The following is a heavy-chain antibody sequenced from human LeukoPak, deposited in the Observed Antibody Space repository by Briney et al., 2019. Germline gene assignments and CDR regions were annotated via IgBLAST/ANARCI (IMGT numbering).Heavy chain of an antibody. CDR2: IYYSGST. CDR3: ARNGVEQQLVYFDY. CDR1: GGSISSYY. V-gene: IGHV4-59*01. D-gene: IGHD6-13*01. Sequence: PSETLSLTCTVFGGSISSYYWSWIRQPPGKGLEWIGYIYYSGSTNYNPSLKSRVTISVDTSKNQFSLKLSSVTAADTAVYYCARNGVEQQLVYFDYWGQGTLVTVSS. J-gene: IGHJ4*02.